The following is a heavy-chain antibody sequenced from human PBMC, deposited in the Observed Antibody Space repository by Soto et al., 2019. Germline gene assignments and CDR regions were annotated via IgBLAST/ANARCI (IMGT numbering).Heavy chain of an antibody. CDR2: IYYSGST. V-gene: IGHV4-61*01. D-gene: IGHD3-22*01. J-gene: IGHJ4*02. CDR1: GGSVSSGSYY. CDR3: ARDRGYYDSSGYYYMLDY. Sequence: PSETLSLTCTVSGGSVSSGSYYWSWIRQPPGKGLEWIGYIYYSGSTNYNPSLKSRVTIPVDTSKNQFSLKLSSVTAADTAVYYCARDRGYYDSSGYYYMLDYWGQGALVTVSS.